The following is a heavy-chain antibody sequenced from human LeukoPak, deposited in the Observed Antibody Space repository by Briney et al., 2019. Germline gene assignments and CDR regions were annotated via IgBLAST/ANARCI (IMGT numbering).Heavy chain of an antibody. Sequence: SETLSLTCTVSGGSISNYYWSWIRQPPGKGLEWIGFIYYSGSTNYNPSLKSRVTISVDTSKNQFSLKLSSVTAADTAVYYCARGYYDILTGSLSWFDPWGQGTLVTVSS. J-gene: IGHJ5*02. CDR2: IYYSGST. CDR3: ARGYYDILTGSLSWFDP. CDR1: GGSISNYY. V-gene: IGHV4-59*01. D-gene: IGHD3-9*01.